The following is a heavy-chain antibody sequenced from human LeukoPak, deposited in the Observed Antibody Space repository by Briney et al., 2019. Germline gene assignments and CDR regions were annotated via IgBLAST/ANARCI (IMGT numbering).Heavy chain of an antibody. J-gene: IGHJ3*02. D-gene: IGHD1-26*01. Sequence: SETLSLTCSVSGDSISRFYWSWVRQPPGKGLEWIGYTGDTNYNPSLKSRVTISLDASKSQFSLKLSSVTAADTAVYYCARRSGTYHAFDIWGQGTMVTVSS. V-gene: IGHV4-59*08. CDR1: GDSISRFY. CDR2: YTGDT. CDR3: ARRSGTYHAFDI.